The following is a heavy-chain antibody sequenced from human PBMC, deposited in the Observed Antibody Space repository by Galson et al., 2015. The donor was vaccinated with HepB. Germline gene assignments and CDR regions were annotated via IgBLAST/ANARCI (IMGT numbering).Heavy chain of an antibody. CDR3: ARTPNGHGIDY. V-gene: IGHV2-70*04. J-gene: IGHJ4*02. D-gene: IGHD1-1*01. CDR1: GFSLNTNGMR. Sequence: PALVKPTQTLTLTCTFSGFSLNTNGMRVIWIRQPPGKALEWLARIDWDDDRFYSTSLKTRLTISKDTSKNLVVLTVTNLDPVDTATYYCARTPNGHGIDYWGQGTLVTVSS. CDR2: IDWDDDR.